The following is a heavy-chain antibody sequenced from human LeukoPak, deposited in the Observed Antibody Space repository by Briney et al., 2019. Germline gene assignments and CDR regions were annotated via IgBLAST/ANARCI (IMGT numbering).Heavy chain of an antibody. CDR3: ARDRPRITMVRGVLDP. CDR2: ISAYNGNT. Sequence: GASVKVSCKASGYTFTSYGISWVRQAPGQGLEWMGWISAYNGNTNYAQKLQGRVTMTTDTSTSTAYMELRSLRSDDTAVYYCARDRPRITMVRGVLDPWGQGTLVTVSS. CDR1: GYTFTSYG. J-gene: IGHJ5*02. D-gene: IGHD3-10*01. V-gene: IGHV1-18*01.